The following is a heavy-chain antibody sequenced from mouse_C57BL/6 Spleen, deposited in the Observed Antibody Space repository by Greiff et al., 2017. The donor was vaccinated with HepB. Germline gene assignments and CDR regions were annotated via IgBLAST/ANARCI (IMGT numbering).Heavy chain of an antibody. CDR1: GYAFTNYL. J-gene: IGHJ2*01. Sequence: QVQLKESGAELVRPGTSVKVSCKASGYAFTNYLIEWVKQRPGQGLEWIGVINPGSGGTNYNEKFKGKATLTADKSSSTAYMQLSSLTSEDSAVYFCARRGWENYFDYWGQGTTLTVSS. CDR2: INPGSGGT. CDR3: ARRGWENYFDY. V-gene: IGHV1-54*01. D-gene: IGHD1-1*02.